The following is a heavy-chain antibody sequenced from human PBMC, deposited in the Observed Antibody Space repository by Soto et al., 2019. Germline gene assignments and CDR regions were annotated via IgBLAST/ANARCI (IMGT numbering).Heavy chain of an antibody. CDR3: VTEKTATIFGVVTPSGMDV. Sequence: PGGSLCLSCAVSGFTFSRYDMHWVWQPTGKGLEWVSAIGIAGDTHYPGCVKGRFTISRENDKNSLYLQMDSLRAGDTAVYYGVTEKTATIFGVVTPSGMDVWGQGTTVTVSS. CDR2: IGIAGDT. J-gene: IGHJ6*02. D-gene: IGHD3-3*01. CDR1: GFTFSRYD. V-gene: IGHV3-13*01.